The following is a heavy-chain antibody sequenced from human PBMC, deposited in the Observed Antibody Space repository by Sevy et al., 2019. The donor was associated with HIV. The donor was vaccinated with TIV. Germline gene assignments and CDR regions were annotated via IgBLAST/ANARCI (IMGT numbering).Heavy chain of an antibody. D-gene: IGHD4-17*01. CDR1: GFTFSSYS. CDR3: ARARDYGDNYWNYYYYYGMDV. V-gene: IGHV3-21*01. CDR2: ISSSSSYI. Sequence: GGSLRLSCAASGFTFSSYSMNWVRQAPGKGLEWVSSISSSSSYIYYADSVKGRFTISRDNAKNSLYLQMNSLRAEDTAVYYWARARDYGDNYWNYYYYYGMDVWGQGTTVTVSS. J-gene: IGHJ6*02.